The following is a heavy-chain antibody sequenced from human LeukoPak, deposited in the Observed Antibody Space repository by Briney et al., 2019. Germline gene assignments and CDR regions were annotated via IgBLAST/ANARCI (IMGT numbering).Heavy chain of an antibody. CDR2: INWSSAKI. Sequence: GRSLRLSCAASGFSFDDYAMHWVRQAPGKGLEWVSGINWSSAKIGYADSVKGRFKISRDNAKNSLYLQMNSLRAEDMALYYCAKDKGDFWSGYPMDVWGKGTTVTVSS. CDR3: AKDKGDFWSGYPMDV. CDR1: GFSFDDYA. J-gene: IGHJ6*03. D-gene: IGHD3-3*01. V-gene: IGHV3-9*03.